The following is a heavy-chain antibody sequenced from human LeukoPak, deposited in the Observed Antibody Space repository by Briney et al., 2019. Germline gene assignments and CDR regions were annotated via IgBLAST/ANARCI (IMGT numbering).Heavy chain of an antibody. D-gene: IGHD3-22*01. CDR1: GGSISSYY. Sequence: SETLSLTCTVSGGSISSYYWSWIRQPPGKGLEWIGYIYYSGNTNYNPSLKSRVTISVDTSKNQFSLKLSSVTAADTALYYCARGYYDDRSGYCLDYWGQGTLVTVSS. CDR2: IYYSGNT. CDR3: ARGYYDDRSGYCLDY. V-gene: IGHV4-59*01. J-gene: IGHJ4*02.